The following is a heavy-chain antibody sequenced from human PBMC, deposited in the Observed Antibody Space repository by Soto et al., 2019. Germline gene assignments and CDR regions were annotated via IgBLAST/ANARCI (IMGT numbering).Heavy chain of an antibody. V-gene: IGHV1-2*04. Sequence: ASVKVSCKASGYTVTGYYMHWVRQAPGQGLEWMGWINPNSGGTNYAQKFQGWVTMTRDTSISTAYMELSRLRSDDTAVYYCARDIGSRSWDNPPGYYYYYGMDVWGQGTTVTVSS. J-gene: IGHJ6*02. D-gene: IGHD6-13*01. CDR1: GYTVTGYY. CDR3: ARDIGSRSWDNPPGYYYYYGMDV. CDR2: INPNSGGT.